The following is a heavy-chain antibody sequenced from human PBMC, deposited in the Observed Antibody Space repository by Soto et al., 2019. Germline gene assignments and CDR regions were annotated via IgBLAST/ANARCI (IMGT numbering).Heavy chain of an antibody. CDR2: FSYSGST. CDR1: GASISSNY. J-gene: IGHJ3*01. Sequence: QVQLQESGPGLVKPSETLSLTCTVSGASISSNYWSWIRQPPGKGLECIGYFSYSGSTNYNPSLKSRVIISVDTSRNQFSLKLTSVTATDTAMYYCARHSPLAAGGAFEFWGQGMMVTFSS. D-gene: IGHD6-13*01. CDR3: ARHSPLAAGGAFEF. V-gene: IGHV4-59*08.